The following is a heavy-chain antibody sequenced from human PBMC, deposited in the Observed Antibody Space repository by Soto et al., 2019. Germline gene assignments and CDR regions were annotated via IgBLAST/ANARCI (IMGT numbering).Heavy chain of an antibody. D-gene: IGHD4-17*01. Sequence: LSLTFAVSCGSIIGGCYSLGWIRQPPGNVLECIGYIYQSGSAYYNPSLMSRVTMSVDRSKNQFSLNLTSVTVADTAVYFCARSRNYGWFDPWGQGTLVTVSS. CDR3: ARSRNYGWFDP. J-gene: IGHJ5*02. V-gene: IGHV4-30-2*01. CDR1: CGSIIGGCYS. CDR2: IYQSGSA.